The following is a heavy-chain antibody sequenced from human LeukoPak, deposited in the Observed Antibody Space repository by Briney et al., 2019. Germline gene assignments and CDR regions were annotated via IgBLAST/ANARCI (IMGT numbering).Heavy chain of an antibody. CDR2: MSYEGTNK. V-gene: IGHV3-30*18. D-gene: IGHD3-9*01. CDR1: GFTFSDYG. J-gene: IGHJ4*02. Sequence: PGGSLRLSCAASGFTFSDYGMHLVRQAPGKGLEWVAVMSYEGTNKYYADSVKGRFTISRDNSKNTLYLQMNSLRAEDTAVYYCAKDVERLDYFDYCGQGTLVTVSS. CDR3: AKDVERLDYFDY.